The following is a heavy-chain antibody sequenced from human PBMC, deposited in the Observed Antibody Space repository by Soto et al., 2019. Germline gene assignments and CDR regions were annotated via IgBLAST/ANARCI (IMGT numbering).Heavy chain of an antibody. J-gene: IGHJ6*02. Sequence: QVQLVESGGGVVQPGRSLRLSCAASGFTFSSYAMHWVRQAPGKGLEWVAVISYDGSNKYYADSVKGRFTISRDNSKNTLYLQMNRLRAEDTAVYYCARDTPVTNVGYYYYYYGMDVWGQGTTVTVSS. CDR2: ISYDGSNK. V-gene: IGHV3-30-3*01. D-gene: IGHD1-26*01. CDR1: GFTFSSYA. CDR3: ARDTPVTNVGYYYYYYGMDV.